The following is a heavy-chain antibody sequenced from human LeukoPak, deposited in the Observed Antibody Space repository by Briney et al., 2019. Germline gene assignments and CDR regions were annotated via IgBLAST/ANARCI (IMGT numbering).Heavy chain of an antibody. Sequence: GGSLRLSCTVSGFTVSSNSWSWVRQAPGKGLEWVSAISGSGGSTYYADSVKGRFTISRDNSKNTLYLQMNSLRAEDTAVYYCAKDRSYYRENAFDIWGQGTMVTVSS. CDR3: AKDRSYYRENAFDI. V-gene: IGHV3-23*01. CDR2: ISGSGGST. CDR1: GFTVSSNS. D-gene: IGHD1-26*01. J-gene: IGHJ3*02.